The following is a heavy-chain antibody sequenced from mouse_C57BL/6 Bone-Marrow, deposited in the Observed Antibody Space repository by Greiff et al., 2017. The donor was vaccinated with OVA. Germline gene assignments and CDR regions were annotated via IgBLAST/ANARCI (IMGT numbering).Heavy chain of an antibody. J-gene: IGHJ2*01. CDR2: IYPGGGYT. V-gene: IGHV1-63*01. D-gene: IGHD1-1*01. CDR3: AREYYGTFDY. CDR1: GYTFTNYW. Sequence: VQLVESGAELVRPGTSVKMSCKASGYTFTNYWIGWAKQRPGHGLEWIGDIYPGGGYTNYNEKFKGKATLTADKSSSTAYMQFSSLTSEDSAIYYCAREYYGTFDYWGQGTTLTVSS.